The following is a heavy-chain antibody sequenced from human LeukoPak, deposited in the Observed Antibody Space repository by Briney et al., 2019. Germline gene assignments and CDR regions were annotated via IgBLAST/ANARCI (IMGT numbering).Heavy chain of an antibody. CDR3: ARVVVSSGYYSDY. D-gene: IGHD3-3*01. V-gene: IGHV1-69*05. CDR1: GGPFYSYG. J-gene: IGHJ4*02. CDR2: ITPIFGTT. Sequence: SVKVSCKSFGGPFYSYGINWVRQAPGQGLEWMGRITPIFGTTNYAQTLQGRVTITTDESMTTAYMELSGLKSGDTAVYYCARVVVSSGYYSDYWGQGTQVTVSS.